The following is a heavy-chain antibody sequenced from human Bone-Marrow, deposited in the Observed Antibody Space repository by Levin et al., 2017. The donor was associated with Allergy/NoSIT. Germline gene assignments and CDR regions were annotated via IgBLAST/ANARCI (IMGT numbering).Heavy chain of an antibody. CDR1: GFMFDEHA. J-gene: IGHJ6*03. D-gene: IGHD1-1*01. CDR2: IIHSGGST. CDR3: AKVDATTSYWNYMDV. V-gene: IGHV3-23*01. Sequence: PGGSLRLSCAASGFMFDEHAMTWVRQAPGKGLEWVSSIIHSGGSTYYADSVKGRFSISRDNSRNTVTLQMNSLRAEDTGIYFCAKVDATTSYWNYMDVWGTGTTVTVSS.